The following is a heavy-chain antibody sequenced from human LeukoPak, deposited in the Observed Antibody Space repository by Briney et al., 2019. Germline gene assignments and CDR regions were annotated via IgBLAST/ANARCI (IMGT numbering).Heavy chain of an antibody. CDR2: IRNVGNDK. Sequence: GGSLTLSCAASGFTFDCCGMHWVRQAPGKGLEWVAFIRNVGNDKYYADSVKGRFFISRDNSKNTLSLQMNSLRAEDTAVYYCARDQRISVSWNELDYWGQGTLVTVSS. J-gene: IGHJ4*02. CDR3: ARDQRISVSWNELDY. D-gene: IGHD1-1*01. V-gene: IGHV3-30*02. CDR1: GFTFDCCG.